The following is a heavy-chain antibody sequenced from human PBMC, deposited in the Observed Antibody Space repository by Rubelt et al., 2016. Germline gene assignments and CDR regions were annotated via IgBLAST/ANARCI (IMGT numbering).Heavy chain of an antibody. J-gene: IGHJ4*02. V-gene: IGHV1-69*04. CDR2: IIPILGIA. Sequence: QVQLVQSGAEVKKPGSSVKVSCKASGGTFSSYAISWVRQAPGQGLEWMGRIIPILGIANYEQKFQGRVTITADKSTSTAYMELSSLRSEDTAVYYCARVLGPSQDYFDYWGQGTLVTVSS. CDR3: ARVLGPSQDYFDY. CDR1: GGTFSSYA. D-gene: IGHD3-16*01.